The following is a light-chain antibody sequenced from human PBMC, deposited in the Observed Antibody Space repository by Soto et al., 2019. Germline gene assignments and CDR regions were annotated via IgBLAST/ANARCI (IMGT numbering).Light chain of an antibody. Sequence: EIVLTQSPGTLSLSPGERATLSCRASQSVSSSFLAWYQQRPGQAPRLIIYAASSRATGIPGRFSGSGSGTEFTLIISSLQSEDFAVYYCQQYNEWPETFGHGTKVDIK. J-gene: IGKJ1*01. CDR2: AAS. V-gene: IGKV3-20*01. CDR1: QSVSSSF. CDR3: QQYNEWPET.